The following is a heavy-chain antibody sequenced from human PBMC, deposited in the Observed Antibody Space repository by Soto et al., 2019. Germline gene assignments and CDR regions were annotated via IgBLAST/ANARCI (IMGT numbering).Heavy chain of an antibody. J-gene: IGHJ6*02. CDR3: AKDLYYYGSGRDHYGMDV. Sequence: VAAISYDGSNKYYADSVKGRCTISRDNSKNTLNLQMNSLRAEDTAVYFCAKDLYYYGSGRDHYGMDVWGQGTTVTVS. CDR2: ISYDGSNK. D-gene: IGHD3-10*01. V-gene: IGHV3-30*18.